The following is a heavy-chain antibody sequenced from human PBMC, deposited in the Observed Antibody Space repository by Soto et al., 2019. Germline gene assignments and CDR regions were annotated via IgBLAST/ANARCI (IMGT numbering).Heavy chain of an antibody. CDR3: ARDWYFYGSGSPNHMDV. J-gene: IGHJ6*03. V-gene: IGHV1-18*01. CDR2: ISAHNGNS. Sequence: QVQLVQSGDEMRKPGASVKVSCQASGYTFSNYGITWVRQAPGHGLEWMGWISAHNGNSQYAQSLQGRLTLTTDTSTSTAYMELRSLRSDDTAVYYCARDWYFYGSGSPNHMDVWGKGTTVSVSS. D-gene: IGHD3-10*01. CDR1: GYTFSNYG.